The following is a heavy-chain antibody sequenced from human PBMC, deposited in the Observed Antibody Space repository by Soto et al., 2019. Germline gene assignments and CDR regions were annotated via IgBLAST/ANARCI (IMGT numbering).Heavy chain of an antibody. CDR1: GFTFDDYA. J-gene: IGHJ3*02. D-gene: IGHD2-21*01. Sequence: EVQLVESGGGLVQPGRSLRLSCAASGFTFDDYAMHWVRQAPGKGLEWVSGISWNSGSIGYADSVKGRFTISRDNAKHSLYLHMTSLRAADTALYYCAKSRLSPLDYAFDIWRQGTMVTVSS. CDR3: AKSRLSPLDYAFDI. CDR2: ISWNSGSI. V-gene: IGHV3-9*01.